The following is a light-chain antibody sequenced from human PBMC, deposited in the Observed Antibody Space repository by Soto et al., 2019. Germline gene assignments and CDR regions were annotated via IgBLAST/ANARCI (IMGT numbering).Light chain of an antibody. CDR1: QTIGSW. CDR2: DAS. J-gene: IGKJ1*01. Sequence: DIHMPHSPSSRSASVGDRVTVTGPASQTIGSWLGWYQQTPGRAPQLLIFDASSLESGVPSRFSGSGSGTDFTLTISSLQPDDFATYYCQQYSSSVTFGQGTKVDIK. V-gene: IGKV1-5*01. CDR3: QQYSSSVT.